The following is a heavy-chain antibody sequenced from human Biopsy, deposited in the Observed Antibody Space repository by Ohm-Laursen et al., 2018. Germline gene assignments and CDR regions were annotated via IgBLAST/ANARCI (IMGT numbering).Heavy chain of an antibody. CDR2: CIPISNTA. D-gene: IGHD4-17*01. V-gene: IGHV1-69*06. J-gene: IGHJ4*02. CDR1: GYSFSDYC. CDR3: ATLTEDYGASPDS. Sequence: SVKVSCKASGYSFSDYCLSWVRQAPGRGLEWMGRCIPISNTANYAQNFQDRLTITADRSTNTAYMELNSLRSEDTAVYFCATLTEDYGASPDSWGQGTLVVVSS.